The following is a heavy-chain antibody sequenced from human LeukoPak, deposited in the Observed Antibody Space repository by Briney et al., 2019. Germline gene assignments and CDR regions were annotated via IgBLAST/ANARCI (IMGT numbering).Heavy chain of an antibody. CDR3: ANGPTSSGHFYYFDY. V-gene: IGHV3-30*02. Sequence: GGSLRLSCAASGFTVSNNYMRWVRQAPGKGLEWVAFIQHDGSNKYYADSVKGRFTISRDNSKNTLYLQMNSLRAEDTAVYYCANGPTSSGHFYYFDYWGQGTQVTVSS. CDR2: IQHDGSNK. CDR1: GFTVSNNY. J-gene: IGHJ4*02. D-gene: IGHD3-22*01.